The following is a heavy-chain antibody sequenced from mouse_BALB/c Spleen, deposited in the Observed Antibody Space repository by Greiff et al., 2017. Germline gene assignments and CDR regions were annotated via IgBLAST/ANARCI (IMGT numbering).Heavy chain of an antibody. CDR3: ARESSAWFAY. V-gene: IGHV4-1*02. Sequence: EVKLLESGGGLVQPGGSLKLSCAASGFDFSRYWMSWVRQAPGKGLEWIGEINPDSSTINYTPSLKDKFIISRDNAKNTLYLQMSKVRSEDTALYYCARESSAWFAYWGQGTLVTVSA. CDR2: INPDSSTI. J-gene: IGHJ3*01. D-gene: IGHD1-3*01. CDR1: GFDFSRYW.